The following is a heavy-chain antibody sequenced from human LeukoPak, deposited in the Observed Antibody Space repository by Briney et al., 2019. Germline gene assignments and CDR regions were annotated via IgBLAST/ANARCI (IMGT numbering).Heavy chain of an antibody. CDR2: ISGSGGSI. J-gene: IGHJ4*02. D-gene: IGHD3-10*01. V-gene: IGHV3-23*01. CDR3: AKSGYYGSGSYEH. CDR1: GFTLSSYW. Sequence: GGSLRLSCAASGFTLSSYWMSWVRQAPGKGLEWVSAISGSGGSIYYADSVKGRFTISRDNSKNTLYLQMNSLRAEDTAVYYCAKSGYYGSGSYEHWGQGPLVTVSS.